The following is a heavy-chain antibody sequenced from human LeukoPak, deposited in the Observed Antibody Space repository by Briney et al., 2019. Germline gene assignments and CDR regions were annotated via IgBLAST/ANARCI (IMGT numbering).Heavy chain of an antibody. V-gene: IGHV4-59*08. CDR2: ISYSRST. CDR3: ARHLSDRTTVAGEFDY. J-gene: IGHJ4*02. Sequence: SETLSLTCTVSGGSLNNNYWSWVWQPPGKGLEWIGYISYSRSTNHNPSLESRVSISMASSRAQFSLQVNSVTAADTAVYFCARHLSDRTTVAGEFDYWGQGILVSVSS. D-gene: IGHD6-19*01. CDR1: GGSLNNNY.